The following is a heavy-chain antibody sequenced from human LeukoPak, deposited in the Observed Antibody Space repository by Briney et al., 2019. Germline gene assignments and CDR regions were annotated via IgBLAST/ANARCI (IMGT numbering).Heavy chain of an antibody. J-gene: IGHJ4*02. Sequence: GGSLRLSCAASGFTFSSYAMHWVRQAPGKGLEYVSAFSSNGGSTYYANSVKGRFTISRDNSKNTLYLQMGTLRAEAMAVYYCARGLVYCSGGSCYSGGYWGQGTLVTVSS. V-gene: IGHV3-64*01. CDR1: GFTFSSYA. CDR2: FSSNGGST. D-gene: IGHD2-15*01. CDR3: ARGLVYCSGGSCYSGGY.